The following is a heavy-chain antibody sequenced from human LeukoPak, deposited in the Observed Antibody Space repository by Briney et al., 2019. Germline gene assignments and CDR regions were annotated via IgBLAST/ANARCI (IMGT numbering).Heavy chain of an antibody. D-gene: IGHD6-13*01. CDR2: IIPILGIA. CDR3: ARGQGQQLVLDWFDP. CDR1: GGTFSSYA. V-gene: IGHV1-69*04. J-gene: IGHJ5*02. Sequence: GASVKVSCKASGGTFSSYAISWVRQAPGQGLEWMGRIIPILGIANYAQKFQGRVTITADKSTSTAYMELSSLRSEDTAVYYCARGQGQQLVLDWFDPWGQGTLVTVSS.